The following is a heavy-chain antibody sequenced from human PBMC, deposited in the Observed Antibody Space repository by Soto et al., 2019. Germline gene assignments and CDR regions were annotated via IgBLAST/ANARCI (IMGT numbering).Heavy chain of an antibody. D-gene: IGHD4-17*01. CDR1: GFSLITSAVG. CDR3: AKAEMTTIGAVAY. J-gene: IGHJ4*02. V-gene: IGHV2-5*01. Sequence: SGPTLVNPTETLTLTCSFSGFSLITSAVGVGWIRQPPGKALEWLALIYGNDAKRYSPSLKSRLTITKDTPKNQVVLTVTSMDPVETATYYCAKAEMTTIGAVAYWGQGNLVTVSS. CDR2: IYGNDAK.